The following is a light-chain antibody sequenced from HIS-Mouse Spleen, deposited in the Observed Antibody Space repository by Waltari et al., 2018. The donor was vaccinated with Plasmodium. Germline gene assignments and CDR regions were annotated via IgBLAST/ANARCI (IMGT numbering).Light chain of an antibody. V-gene: IGLV2-8*01. CDR1: SSDVADYHY. J-gene: IGLJ2*01. CDR2: EVS. Sequence: QSALTPPPSASGSPGQSVTISCTGTSSDVADYHYVSWYQQHPGKAPKHMIYEVSKRPSGVPDRFSGSKSGNTASLTVAGLQAEDEADYYCSSYAGSNNLVFGGGTKLTVL. CDR3: SSYAGSNNLV.